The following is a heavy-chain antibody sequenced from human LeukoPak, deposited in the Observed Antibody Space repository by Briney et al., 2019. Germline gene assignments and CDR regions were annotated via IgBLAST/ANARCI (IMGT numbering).Heavy chain of an antibody. D-gene: IGHD2-2*01. J-gene: IGHJ4*02. V-gene: IGHV5-51*01. Sequence: GESPKISCKGSGYSFTTYWIAWVRQMPGKGLEWMGIIYPGDSDTRYSPSFQGQVTISADKSITTAYLQWSSLKASDTAIYYCARTMGTSTSSTLDYWGQGTLVTVSS. CDR2: IYPGDSDT. CDR1: GYSFTTYW. CDR3: ARTMGTSTSSTLDY.